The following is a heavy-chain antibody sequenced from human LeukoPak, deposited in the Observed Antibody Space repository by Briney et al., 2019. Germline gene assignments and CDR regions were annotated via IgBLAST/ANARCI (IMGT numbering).Heavy chain of an antibody. CDR2: ISYDGSNK. CDR1: GFTFSSYA. J-gene: IGHJ4*02. V-gene: IGHV3-30*04. Sequence: GRSLRLSCAASGFTFSSYAMHWVRQAPGKGLEWVAVISYDGSNKYYADSVKGRFTISRDISKNTLYLQMNSLRAEDTAVYYCARDPYSSTPRYYLDYWGQGTLVTVSS. D-gene: IGHD6-13*01. CDR3: ARDPYSSTPRYYLDY.